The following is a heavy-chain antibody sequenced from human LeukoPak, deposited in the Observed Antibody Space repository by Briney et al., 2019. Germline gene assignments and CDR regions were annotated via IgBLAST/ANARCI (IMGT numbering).Heavy chain of an antibody. CDR3: AKGSDHRNYYYYYYMDV. Sequence: GGSLRLSCAASGFTVSSNYMSWVRQAPGKGLEWVSVIYSGGSTYYADSVKGRFTISGDNSKNTLYLQMNSLRAEDTAVYYCAKGSDHRNYYYYYYMDVWGKGTTVTVSS. CDR2: IYSGGST. CDR1: GFTVSSNY. D-gene: IGHD1-14*01. V-gene: IGHV3-53*01. J-gene: IGHJ6*03.